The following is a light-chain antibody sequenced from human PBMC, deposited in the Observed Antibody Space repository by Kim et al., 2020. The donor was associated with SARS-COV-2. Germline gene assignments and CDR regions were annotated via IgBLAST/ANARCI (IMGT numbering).Light chain of an antibody. V-gene: IGLV3-19*01. CDR1: SLRTNY. Sequence: SSELTQDPTVSVALGQTVRITCQGDSLRTNYPSWYQRKPGQAPVVVIYGKNNRLSGIPDRFSGSISENTASLTITGAQAEDEADYYCNSRDSNTNNMVFGGGTQLTVL. J-gene: IGLJ2*01. CDR3: NSRDSNTNNMV. CDR2: GKN.